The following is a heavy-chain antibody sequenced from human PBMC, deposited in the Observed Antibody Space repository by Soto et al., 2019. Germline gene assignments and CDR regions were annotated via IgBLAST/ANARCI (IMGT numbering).Heavy chain of an antibody. Sequence: PSETLSLTCTVSGGSISSYYWSWIRQPPGKGLEWIGYIYYSGSTNYNPSLKSRVTISVDTSKNQFSLKLSSVTAADTAVYYCARVWDYYGSGSPSPTPYNWFDPWGQGTLVTVSS. D-gene: IGHD3-10*01. V-gene: IGHV4-59*12. J-gene: IGHJ5*02. CDR1: GGSISSYY. CDR2: IYYSGST. CDR3: ARVWDYYGSGSPSPTPYNWFDP.